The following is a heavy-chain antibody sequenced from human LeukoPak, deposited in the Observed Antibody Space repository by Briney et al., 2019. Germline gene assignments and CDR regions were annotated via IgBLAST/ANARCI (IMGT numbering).Heavy chain of an antibody. CDR2: INQDGSEK. CDR1: GFTFSSFW. CDR3: AITNYYDSSVGLGGAAFDI. V-gene: IGHV3-7*01. Sequence: GGSLRLSCEVSGFTFSSFWMNWVRQAPGKGLEWVANINQDGSEKYYVDSVKGRFTISRDNSKNTLYLQMNSLRAEDTAVYYCAITNYYDSSVGLGGAAFDIWGQGTMVTVSS. J-gene: IGHJ3*02. D-gene: IGHD3-22*01.